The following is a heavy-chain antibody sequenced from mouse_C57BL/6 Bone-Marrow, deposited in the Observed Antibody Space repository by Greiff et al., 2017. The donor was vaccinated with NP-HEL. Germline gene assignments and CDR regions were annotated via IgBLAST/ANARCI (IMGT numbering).Heavy chain of an antibody. CDR2: IYPGDGDT. V-gene: IGHV1-80*01. Sequence: VMLVESGAELVKPGASVKISCKASGYAFSSYWMNWVKQRPGKGLEWIGQIYPGDGDTNYNGKFKGKATLTADKSSSTAYMQLSSLTSEDSAVYFCARSGYGSSSHWYFDVWGTETTVTVSS. J-gene: IGHJ1*03. D-gene: IGHD1-1*01. CDR3: ARSGYGSSSHWYFDV. CDR1: GYAFSSYW.